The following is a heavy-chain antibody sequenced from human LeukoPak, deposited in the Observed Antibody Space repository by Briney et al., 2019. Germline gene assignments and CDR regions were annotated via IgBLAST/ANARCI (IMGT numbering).Heavy chain of an antibody. D-gene: IGHD5-24*01. J-gene: IGHJ6*03. V-gene: IGHV3-9*01. CDR3: ARAIRDGYNLDFFMDV. CDR1: GFTFDDYA. Sequence: GGSLRLSCAASGFTFDDYAMHWVRQAPGKGLEWVSGISWNSGSIGYADSVKGRFTISRDNAKNSLYLQMNSLRAEDTAVYYCARAIRDGYNLDFFMDVWGKGTTVTVSS. CDR2: ISWNSGSI.